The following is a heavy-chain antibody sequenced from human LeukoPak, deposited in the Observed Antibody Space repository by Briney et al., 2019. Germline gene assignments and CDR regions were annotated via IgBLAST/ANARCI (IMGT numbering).Heavy chain of an antibody. J-gene: IGHJ6*02. CDR3: ARDTLGYQDGMDV. CDR1: GYTFTGYY. V-gene: IGHV1-2*04. CDR2: INPNSGGT. Sequence: ATVKVSCKASGYTFTGYYMHWVRQAPGQGLGWMGWINPNSGGTNYAQKFQGWVTMTRDTSISTAYMELSRLRSDDTAVYYCARDTLGYQDGMDVWGQGTTVTVSS. D-gene: IGHD3-16*02.